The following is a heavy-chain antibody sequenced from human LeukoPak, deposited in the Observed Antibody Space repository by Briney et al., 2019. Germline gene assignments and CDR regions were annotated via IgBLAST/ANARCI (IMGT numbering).Heavy chain of an antibody. CDR2: IIPIFGTA. Sequence: GASVTVSCTASGYTFTSYAISWVRQAPGQGLEWMGGIIPIFGTANYAQKFQGRVTITADESTSTAYMELSSLRSEDTAVYYCARWKLLNPSASEYFQHWGQGTLVTASS. J-gene: IGHJ1*01. CDR1: GYTFTSYA. CDR3: ARWKLLNPSASEYFQH. V-gene: IGHV1-69*13. D-gene: IGHD2-15*01.